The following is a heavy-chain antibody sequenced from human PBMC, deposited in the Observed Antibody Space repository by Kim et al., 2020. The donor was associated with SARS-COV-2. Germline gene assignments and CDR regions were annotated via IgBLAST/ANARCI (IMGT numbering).Heavy chain of an antibody. J-gene: IGHJ4*02. CDR2: INHSGST. D-gene: IGHD6-6*01. V-gene: IGHV4-34*01. Sequence: SETLSLTCAVYGGSFSGYYWSWIRQPPGKGLEWIGEINHSGSTNYNPSLKSRVTISVDTSKNQFSLKLSSVTAADTAVYYCSRGPNNRSKARTYAGPTFDYWGQGTLVTVSS. CDR3: SRGPNNRSKARTYAGPTFDY. CDR1: GGSFSGYY.